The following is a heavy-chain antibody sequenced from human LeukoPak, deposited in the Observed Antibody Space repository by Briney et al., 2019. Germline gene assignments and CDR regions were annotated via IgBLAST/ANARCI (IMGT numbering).Heavy chain of an antibody. CDR1: GFTFSSYA. Sequence: TGGSLRLSCAASGFTFSSYAMSWVRQAPGKGLEWVSAISGSGGSTYYADSVKGRFTISRDNSKNTLYLQMNSLRAEGTAVYYCAKDLELLWFGESSNEEYYFDYWGQGTLVTVSS. D-gene: IGHD3-10*01. CDR2: ISGSGGST. J-gene: IGHJ4*02. V-gene: IGHV3-23*01. CDR3: AKDLELLWFGESSNEEYYFDY.